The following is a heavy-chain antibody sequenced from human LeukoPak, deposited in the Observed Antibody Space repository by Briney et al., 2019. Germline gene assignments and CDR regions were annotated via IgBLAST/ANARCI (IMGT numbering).Heavy chain of an antibody. V-gene: IGHV4-59*12. Sequence: SETLSLTCTVSGGTISNYYRSWIRQPPGKGLEWIGNIFHSGSTKYNPSLKSRVTISLDTSKIQFSLKLTSVTAADTAVYYCARDRGPYGDYADYWGQGTLVTVSS. CDR2: IFHSGST. CDR3: ARDRGPYGDYADY. D-gene: IGHD4-17*01. J-gene: IGHJ4*02. CDR1: GGTISNYY.